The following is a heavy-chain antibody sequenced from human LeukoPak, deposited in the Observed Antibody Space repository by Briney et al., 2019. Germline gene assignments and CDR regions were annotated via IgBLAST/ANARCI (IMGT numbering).Heavy chain of an antibody. Sequence: SETLSLTCAVSGGSISSYYWSWIRQPPGKGLEWIANLHYSGSTKYNPSLKSRVTISVDTSKIQFSLKLSSVTAADSAIYYCARDSPIVGGTGGMDVWGQGTTVTVSS. D-gene: IGHD1-26*01. J-gene: IGHJ6*02. CDR3: ARDSPIVGGTGGMDV. CDR1: GGSISSYY. CDR2: LHYSGST. V-gene: IGHV4-59*01.